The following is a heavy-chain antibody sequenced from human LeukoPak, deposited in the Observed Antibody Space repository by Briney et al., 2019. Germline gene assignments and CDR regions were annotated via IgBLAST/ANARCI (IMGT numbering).Heavy chain of an antibody. V-gene: IGHV1-3*01. J-gene: IGHJ4*02. Sequence: ASVKVSCKASGYTFTSYAMHWVRQAPGQGLEWMGWINAGNGNTKYSQKFQGRVTITRDTSASTAYMELSSLRSEDTAVYYCARAKGVSAQDYWGQGTLVTVSS. CDR2: INAGNGNT. D-gene: IGHD2-8*01. CDR1: GYTFTSYA. CDR3: ARAKGVSAQDY.